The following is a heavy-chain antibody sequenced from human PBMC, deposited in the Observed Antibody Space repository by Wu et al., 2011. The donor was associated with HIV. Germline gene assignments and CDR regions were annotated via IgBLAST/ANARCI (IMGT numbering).Heavy chain of an antibody. Sequence: QVQLVQSGAGVKKPGSSVKVSCKASGGTFSSYAINWVRQAPGQGLEWMGGIIPIFGTANYAQKFQGRVTITADKSTSTAYMELSSLRSEDTAVYYCARDSLSRPGESGVYFDYWGQGTLVTVSS. CDR1: GGTFSSYA. V-gene: IGHV1-69*14. D-gene: IGHD7-27*01. CDR2: IIPIFGTA. J-gene: IGHJ4*02. CDR3: ARDSLSRPGESGVYFDY.